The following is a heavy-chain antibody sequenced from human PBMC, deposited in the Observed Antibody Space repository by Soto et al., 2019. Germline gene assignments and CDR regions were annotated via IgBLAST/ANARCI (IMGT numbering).Heavy chain of an antibody. CDR1: GGSISSGGYY. CDR2: IYYSGST. CDR3: ARAWDAPVGFDS. Sequence: QVQLQESGPGLVKPSQTLSLTCTVSGGSISSGGYYWSWIRQHPGKGLEWIGYIYYSGSTYYNPSLKSQITISIATSKSRSSLKLSSVTAADTAVYYCARAWDAPVGFDSWGQGILVTVSS. V-gene: IGHV4-31*01. J-gene: IGHJ5*01. D-gene: IGHD1-26*01.